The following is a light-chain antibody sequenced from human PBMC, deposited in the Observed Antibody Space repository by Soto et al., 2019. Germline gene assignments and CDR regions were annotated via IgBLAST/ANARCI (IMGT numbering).Light chain of an antibody. J-gene: IGKJ1*01. CDR3: QQSFTSPKWT. CDR2: AAS. CDR1: QSISRY. V-gene: IGKV1-39*01. Sequence: DIRLTQSPSSLSASVGDRVTISCRASQSISRYLHWYQQKPGKAPKLLIYAASTLQGGVPSRFTGSGSGAEFTLTISSLQPEDFAIYYCQQSFTSPKWTFGQGTKVEIK.